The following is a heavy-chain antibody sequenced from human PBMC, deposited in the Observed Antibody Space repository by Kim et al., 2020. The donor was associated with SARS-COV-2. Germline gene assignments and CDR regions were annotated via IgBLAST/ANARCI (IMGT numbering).Heavy chain of an antibody. D-gene: IGHD4-17*01. CDR1: GYTFTSYY. V-gene: IGHV1-46*04. J-gene: IGHJ4*02. Sequence: ALVKVSCKASGYTFTSYYLHWVRQAPGQGLEWLGIINPSRGRTTYAEKMQGRVTMTWDTSTATVYMELSSPKSEDTAVYYCARGDDFGGNYFDSWGQGT. CDR3: ARGDDFGGNYFDS. CDR2: INPSRGRT.